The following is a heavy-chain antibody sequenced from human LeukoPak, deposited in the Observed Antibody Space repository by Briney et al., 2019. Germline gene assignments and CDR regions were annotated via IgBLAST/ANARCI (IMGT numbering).Heavy chain of an antibody. D-gene: IGHD2-8*01. CDR1: GFTLTSYA. Sequence: PGGSLRLSCAASGFTLTSYAMHWVRQAPGKGLEWVAIIWYDGSNEYYSDSVKGRFAISRDVSKNTLYLQMNSLRAEDTAMYYCARDRLTNDAFDIWGQGTMVTVSS. V-gene: IGHV3-33*01. J-gene: IGHJ3*02. CDR3: ARDRLTNDAFDI. CDR2: IWYDGSNE.